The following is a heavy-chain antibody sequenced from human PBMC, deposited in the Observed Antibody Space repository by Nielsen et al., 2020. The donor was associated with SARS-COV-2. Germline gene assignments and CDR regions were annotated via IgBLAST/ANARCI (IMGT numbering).Heavy chain of an antibody. J-gene: IGHJ4*02. V-gene: IGHV5-51*01. CDR1: GYTFTSDW. Sequence: GASLKISCKASGYTFTSDWIGWVRQMSGKGLEWMGVIYPGNSDIRYSPTFQGQVTISADWSISTAYLQFSSLEASDSAMYYCVRQPGSLVRGDFASWGQGTLVTVSS. CDR2: IYPGNSDI. CDR3: VRQPGSLVRGDFAS. D-gene: IGHD3-10*01.